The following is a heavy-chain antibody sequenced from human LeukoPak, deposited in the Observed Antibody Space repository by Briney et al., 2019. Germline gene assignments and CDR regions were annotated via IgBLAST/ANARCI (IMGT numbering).Heavy chain of an antibody. D-gene: IGHD4-17*01. J-gene: IGHJ4*02. CDR2: IYYSGNS. CDR1: GASIARDGYY. Sequence: SETLSLTCTVSGASIARDGYYWSWIRQPPGKGLEWIGYIYYSGNSYYHPSLKSRVTISIDTSKNQLSLRLNSVTAADTAVYYCARDSHGDYDIYFDSWGQGTLVTVSS. CDR3: ARDSHGDYDIYFDS. V-gene: IGHV4-30-4*08.